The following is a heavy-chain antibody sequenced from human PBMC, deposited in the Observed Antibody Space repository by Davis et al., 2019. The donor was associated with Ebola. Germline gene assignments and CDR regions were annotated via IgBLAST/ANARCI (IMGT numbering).Heavy chain of an antibody. CDR3: ARARVGISYWFDP. J-gene: IGHJ5*02. D-gene: IGHD2-21*01. CDR2: IYYSVST. Sequence: MPSETLSLTCTVSGDSISSGDYFWTWLRQPPGKGLEWIGYIYYSVSTYYNPSLKSRVTISVDTSKNQFSLKLSPVTADDTAVYYCARARVGISYWFDPWGQGTLVTVSS. V-gene: IGHV4-30-4*01. CDR1: GDSISSGDYF.